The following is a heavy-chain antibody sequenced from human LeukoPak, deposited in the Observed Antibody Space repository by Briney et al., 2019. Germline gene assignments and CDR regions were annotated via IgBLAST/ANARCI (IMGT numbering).Heavy chain of an antibody. D-gene: IGHD6-13*01. CDR1: GFTVSSNY. J-gene: IGHJ4*02. V-gene: IGHV3-53*01. CDR3: ARRTNSWPNFDY. Sequence: GGSLRLSCAASGFTVSSNYMSWVRQAPGKRLEWVSLIYSGGSTYYADAVKGRFTISRDNSKNTLYLQMNSLRAEDTAVYYCARRTNSWPNFDYWGQGTLVTVSS. CDR2: IYSGGST.